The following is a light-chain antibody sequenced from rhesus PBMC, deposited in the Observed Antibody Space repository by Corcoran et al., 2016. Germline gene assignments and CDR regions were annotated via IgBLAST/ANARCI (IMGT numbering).Light chain of an antibody. CDR1: QSISSW. V-gene: IGKV1-22*01. CDR3: QQYTSSPWT. J-gene: IGKJ1*01. Sequence: DIQMTQSPSSLSASVGDTVTITCRASQSISSWLAWYQQKPGKAPKLLIYKAASLQSGVPSRFSGSGSGTDFTLTISSLQSEDFATYYCQQYTSSPWTFGQGTKVEIK. CDR2: KAA.